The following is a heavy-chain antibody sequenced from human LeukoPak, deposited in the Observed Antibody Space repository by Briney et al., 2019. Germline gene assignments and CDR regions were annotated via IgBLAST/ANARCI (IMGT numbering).Heavy chain of an antibody. J-gene: IGHJ4*02. D-gene: IGHD1-26*01. CDR3: ARVSSGRDSPWLL. CDR2: INPSSSGT. V-gene: IGHV1-2*02. Sequence: ASVKVSCKTSGYIFTAHHLHWVRQAPGQGLEWMGWINPSSSGTNFARKFQGRVSMSSDTSISTVYMELTRLRFDDTAMYYCARVSSGRDSPWLLWGQGTPVTVSS. CDR1: GYIFTAHH.